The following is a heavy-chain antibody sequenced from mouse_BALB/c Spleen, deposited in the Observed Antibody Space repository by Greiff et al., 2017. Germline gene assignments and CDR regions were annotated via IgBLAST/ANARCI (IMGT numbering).Heavy chain of an antibody. CDR3: ARSDLFAY. V-gene: IGHV5-17*02. J-gene: IGHJ3*01. Sequence: DVMLVESGGGLVQPGGSRKLSCAASGFTFSSFGMHWVRQAPEKGLEWVAYISSGSSTIYYADTVKGRFTISRDNPKNTLFLQMTSLRSEDTAMYYCARSDLFAYWGQGTLVTVSA. CDR2: ISSGSSTI. CDR1: GFTFSSFG.